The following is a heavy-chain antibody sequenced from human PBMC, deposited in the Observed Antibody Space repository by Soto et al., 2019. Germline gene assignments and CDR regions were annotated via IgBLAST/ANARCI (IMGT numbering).Heavy chain of an antibody. D-gene: IGHD2-15*01. CDR2: ISAYNGNT. CDR1: GYTFTSYG. V-gene: IGHV1-18*01. J-gene: IGHJ3*02. CDR3: ASDLVVAATLPFAFDI. Sequence: QVQLVQSGAEVKKPGASVKVSCKASGYTFTSYGISWVRQAPGQGLEWMGWISAYNGNTNYAQKLQGRVTMTTDTSTSTAFMELRSLRSDDTAVYYCASDLVVAATLPFAFDIWGQGTMVTVSS.